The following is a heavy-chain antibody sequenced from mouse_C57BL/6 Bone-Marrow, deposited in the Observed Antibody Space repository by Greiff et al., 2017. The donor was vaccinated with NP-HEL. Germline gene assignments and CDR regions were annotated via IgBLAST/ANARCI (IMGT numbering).Heavy chain of an antibody. CDR3: ARSGTTVVPFAY. J-gene: IGHJ3*01. V-gene: IGHV1-52*01. CDR2: IDPSDSET. Sequence: QVQLKQPGAELVRPGSSVKLSCKASGYTFTSYWMHWVKQRPIQGLEWIGNIDPSDSETHYNQKFKDKATLTVDKSSSTAYMQLSSLTSEDSAVYYCARSGTTVVPFAYWGQGTLGTVSA. CDR1: GYTFTSYW. D-gene: IGHD1-1*01.